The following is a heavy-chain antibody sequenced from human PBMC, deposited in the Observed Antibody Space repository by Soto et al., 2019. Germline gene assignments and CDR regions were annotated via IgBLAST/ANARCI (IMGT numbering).Heavy chain of an antibody. V-gene: IGHV1-69*04. Sequence: SVKVSCKASGYTFTSYGISWVRQAPGQGLEWMGRIIPILGIANYAQKFQGRVTITADKSTSTAYMELSSLRSEDTAVYYCARGWLAYFDYWGQGTLVTVSS. CDR1: GYTFTSYG. D-gene: IGHD6-19*01. CDR3: ARGWLAYFDY. CDR2: IIPILGIA. J-gene: IGHJ4*02.